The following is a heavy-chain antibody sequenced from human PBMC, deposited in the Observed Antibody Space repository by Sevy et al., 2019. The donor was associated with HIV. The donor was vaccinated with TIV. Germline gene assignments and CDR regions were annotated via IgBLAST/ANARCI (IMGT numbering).Heavy chain of an antibody. V-gene: IGHV3-48*03. CDR2: ISSSGSTI. CDR3: ARLRFLEWLLD. D-gene: IGHD3-3*01. CDR1: GFTFSSYA. J-gene: IGHJ4*02. Sequence: GGSLRLSCAASGFTFSSYAMNWVRQAPGKGLEWVSYISSSGSTIYYADSVKGRFTISRDNAKNSLYLQMNSLRAEDTAVYYCARLRFLEWLLDWGQGTLVTVSS.